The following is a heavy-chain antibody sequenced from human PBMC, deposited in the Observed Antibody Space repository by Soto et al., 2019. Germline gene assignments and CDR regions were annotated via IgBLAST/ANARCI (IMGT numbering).Heavy chain of an antibody. CDR3: ARTPQLRIVGATFKGKHYNWFDP. J-gene: IGHJ5*02. Sequence: SETLSLTCAVYGGSFSGYYWSWIRQPPGKGLEWIGEINHSGSTNYNPSLKSRVTISVDTSKNQFSLKLSSVTAADTAVYYCARTPQLRIVGATFKGKHYNWFDPWGQGTLVTVSS. D-gene: IGHD1-26*01. CDR1: GGSFSGYY. CDR2: INHSGST. V-gene: IGHV4-34*01.